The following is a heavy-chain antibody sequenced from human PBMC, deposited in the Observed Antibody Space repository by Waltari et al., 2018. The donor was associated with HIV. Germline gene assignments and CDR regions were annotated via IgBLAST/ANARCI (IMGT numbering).Heavy chain of an antibody. CDR2: INGDGSGT. CDR3: TREGVETTAPADY. Sequence: EVQLVESGGGLVQAGGSLRLSCAASGFTFRSHWMHWVRQAPGKGLGWVARINGDGSGTSYADSVRGRFSISRENAENSLHLHMNSVRPEDTGLYYCTREGVETTAPADYWGQGTLVTVSS. J-gene: IGHJ4*02. D-gene: IGHD4-17*01. CDR1: GFTFRSHW. V-gene: IGHV3-74*01.